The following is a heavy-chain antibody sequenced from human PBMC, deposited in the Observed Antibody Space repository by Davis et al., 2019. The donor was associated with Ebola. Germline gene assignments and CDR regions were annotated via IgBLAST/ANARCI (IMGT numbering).Heavy chain of an antibody. CDR2: ISAYNGNT. J-gene: IGHJ4*02. V-gene: IGHV1-18*01. D-gene: IGHD3-16*01. CDR3: ARTFLSSSFDY. CDR1: LSSFLRYS. Sequence: ASVKVSCLSSLSSFLRYSISWVRQAPGQGLEWMGWISAYNGNTNYAQKLQGRVTMTTDTSTSTAYMELRSLRSDDTSVYYCARTFLSSSFDYWGQGTLGTVST.